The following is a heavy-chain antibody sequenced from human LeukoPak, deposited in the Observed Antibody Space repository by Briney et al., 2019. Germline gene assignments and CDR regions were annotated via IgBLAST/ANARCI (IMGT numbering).Heavy chain of an antibody. CDR2: IRYDGSNK. D-gene: IGHD3-22*01. V-gene: IGHV3-30*02. CDR1: GFTFSSYG. Sequence: SGGSLRLSCAASGFTFSSYGMHWVRQAPGKGLEWVAFIRYDGSNKYYADSVKGRFTISRDDSKNMLYLQMNSLRAEDTAVYYCAKDGGYYDSSGYYSFDIWGQGTMVTVSS. CDR3: AKDGGYYDSSGYYSFDI. J-gene: IGHJ3*02.